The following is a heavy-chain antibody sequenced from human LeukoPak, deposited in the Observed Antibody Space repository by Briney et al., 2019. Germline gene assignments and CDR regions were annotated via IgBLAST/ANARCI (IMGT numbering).Heavy chain of an antibody. V-gene: IGHV3-23*01. J-gene: IGHJ4*02. Sequence: GGPLRLSCAASGFAFSRYAMSWVRQAPEKGLEWVPGISTSGGSTYYADSVKGRFTISRDNSKNTLYLQMNSLRAEDTAIYYCAEGYGDYYTVLDYWGQGTLVTVSS. CDR3: AEGYGDYYTVLDY. CDR1: GFAFSRYA. CDR2: ISTSGGST. D-gene: IGHD4-17*01.